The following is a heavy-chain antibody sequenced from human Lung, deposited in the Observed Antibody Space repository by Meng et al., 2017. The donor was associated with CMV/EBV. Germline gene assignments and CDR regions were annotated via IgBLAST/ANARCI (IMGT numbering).Heavy chain of an antibody. V-gene: IGHV4-34*01. Sequence: SETLSLTCAVYGGSFSGYYWSWIRQPPGKGLEWIGEINHSGSTNYNPSLKSRVTISVDTSKNQSSLKLSSVTAADTAVYYCARSYSYGWGPYYNYYGMDVWGQGTTVTVSS. CDR3: ARSYSYGWGPYYNYYGMDV. D-gene: IGHD5-18*01. J-gene: IGHJ6*02. CDR2: INHSGST. CDR1: GGSFSGYY.